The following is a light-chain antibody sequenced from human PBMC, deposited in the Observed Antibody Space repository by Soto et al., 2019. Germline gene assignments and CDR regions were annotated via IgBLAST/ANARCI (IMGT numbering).Light chain of an antibody. Sequence: DIVLTQFPESLTVSPGERVTINCDSSQSVLYRANNRGHLAWFQQRPGQPPKLLIFWASFRESGVPARFSGSGSGTHFTLTISSLQAEDVAVYHCHQFFITPWTFGQGTRVEIK. CDR3: HQFFITPWT. J-gene: IGKJ1*01. CDR1: QSVLYRANNRGH. V-gene: IGKV4-1*01. CDR2: WAS.